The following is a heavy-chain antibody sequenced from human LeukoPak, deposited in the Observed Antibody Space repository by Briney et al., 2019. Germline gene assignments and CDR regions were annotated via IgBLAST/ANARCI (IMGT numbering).Heavy chain of an antibody. Sequence: PGGSLRLSCAASGFTFSSYAMSWVRQAPGKGLEWVSVIGGSGGSTYYADSVKGRFTISRDNSKNTLYLQMNSLRAEDTAVYYCAKDPVSTCSGGSCYSYKDYWGQGTLVTVSS. V-gene: IGHV3-23*01. CDR2: IGGSGGST. CDR3: AKDPVSTCSGGSCYSYKDY. J-gene: IGHJ4*02. CDR1: GFTFSSYA. D-gene: IGHD2-15*01.